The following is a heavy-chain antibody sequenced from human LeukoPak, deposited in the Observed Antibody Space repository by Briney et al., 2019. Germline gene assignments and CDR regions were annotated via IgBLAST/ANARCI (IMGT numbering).Heavy chain of an antibody. Sequence: SETLSLTCAVSGYSISSGYYWGWIRQPPGKGLEWIGSIYHSGSTYYNPSLKSRVTISVDTSKNKFSLKLSSVTAADTAVYYCARLLDWAALWGQGTMVTVSS. V-gene: IGHV4-38-2*01. J-gene: IGHJ3*01. CDR1: GYSISSGYY. D-gene: IGHD6-6*01. CDR3: ARLLDWAAL. CDR2: IYHSGST.